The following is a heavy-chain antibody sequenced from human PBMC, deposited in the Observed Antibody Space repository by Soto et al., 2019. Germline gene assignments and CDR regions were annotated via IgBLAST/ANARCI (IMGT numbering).Heavy chain of an antibody. CDR2: IYYSGST. J-gene: IGHJ3*02. Sequence: SETLSLTCTVSGGSISSYYWSWIRQPPGKGLEWIGYIYYSGSTNYNPSLKSRVTISVDTSKNQFSLKLSSVTAADTAVYYCARLNCSGGSCYGRAFDIWGQGTMVTVSS. D-gene: IGHD2-15*01. CDR1: GGSISSYY. CDR3: ARLNCSGGSCYGRAFDI. V-gene: IGHV4-59*01.